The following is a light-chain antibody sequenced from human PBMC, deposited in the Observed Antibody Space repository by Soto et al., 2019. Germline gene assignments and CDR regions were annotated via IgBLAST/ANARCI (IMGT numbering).Light chain of an antibody. CDR2: GAS. Sequence: EIVFTHSPCTLSLSPGERTTLSCRASQSVSSNFLDWYQQKPGQAPRLLIYGASSRATGIPDRFSGSGSGTEFTLTISSLQSEDFAVYYCQQYNNWPPITFGQGTRLEIK. CDR1: QSVSSN. V-gene: IGKV3D-15*01. J-gene: IGKJ5*01. CDR3: QQYNNWPPIT.